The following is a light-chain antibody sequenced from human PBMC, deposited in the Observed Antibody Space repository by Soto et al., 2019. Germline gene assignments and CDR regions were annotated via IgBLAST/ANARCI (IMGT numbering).Light chain of an antibody. CDR2: DVS. CDR3: SSYASSYTFV. J-gene: IGLJ1*01. V-gene: IGLV2-11*01. Sequence: QSVLTQPPSVSGSPGQSVTISCTGTSXDVGGYNYVSWYQQHPGKAPKLMIYDVSKRPSGVPDRFSGSKSGNTASLTISGLQAEDEADYYCSSYASSYTFVFGTGTKVTVL. CDR1: SXDVGGYNY.